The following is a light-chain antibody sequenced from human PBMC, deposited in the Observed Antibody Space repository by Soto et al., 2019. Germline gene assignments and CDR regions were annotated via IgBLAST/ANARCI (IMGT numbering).Light chain of an antibody. Sequence: DIQMTQSPPSLSASVGDSIAITCRASQSISSYLNWYQQKPGKAPKLLISAASILQSGVPSRFSGSGSGTDFTLTISNPQPEDFAGYYCQQTYSSPITFGQGTRLEIK. J-gene: IGKJ5*01. CDR1: QSISSY. V-gene: IGKV1-39*01. CDR3: QQTYSSPIT. CDR2: AAS.